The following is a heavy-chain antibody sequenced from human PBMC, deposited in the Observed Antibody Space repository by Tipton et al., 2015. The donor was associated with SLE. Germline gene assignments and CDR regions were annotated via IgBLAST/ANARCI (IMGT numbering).Heavy chain of an antibody. V-gene: IGHV5-51*01. D-gene: IGHD4-17*01. Sequence: SLRLSCQGSGYSFATYWIGWLRQRPGKGLEWIGIIYPGDSDTRYSPSFQGQVTISVDKSIGTAYLQWSSLKASDSAMYYCARHGDYGDYPFSDWGQGTLVTVSS. J-gene: IGHJ4*02. CDR2: IYPGDSDT. CDR1: GYSFATYW. CDR3: ARHGDYGDYPFSD.